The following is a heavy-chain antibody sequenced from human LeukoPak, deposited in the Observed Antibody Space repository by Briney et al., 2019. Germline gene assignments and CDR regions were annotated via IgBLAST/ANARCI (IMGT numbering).Heavy chain of an antibody. CDR2: ISWNSNSI. D-gene: IGHD1-1*01. V-gene: IGHV3-9*01. Sequence: QPGRSLRLSCAASGYTFDGYVMDWGRQAPRKSLEWVASISWNSNSIGYADSVKGRSTISRDSAKNSLYLQMSSLRAEDTAFYYCATGTTPDSWGRGTLV. CDR3: ATGTTPDS. CDR1: GYTFDGYV. J-gene: IGHJ4*02.